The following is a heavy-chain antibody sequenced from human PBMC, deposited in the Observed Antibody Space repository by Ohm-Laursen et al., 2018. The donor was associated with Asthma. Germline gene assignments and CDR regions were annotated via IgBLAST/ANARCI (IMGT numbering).Heavy chain of an antibody. CDR2: ISYDGSNK. CDR3: ARVGGIAVAGREDYYYGMDV. V-gene: IGHV3-30-3*01. CDR1: GFTFSSYA. Sequence: SLRLSCTASGFTFSSYAMHWVRQAPGKGLEWVAVISYDGSNKYYADSVKGRFTISRDNSKNTLYLQMNSLRAEDTAVYYCARVGGIAVAGREDYYYGMDVWGQGTTVTVSS. D-gene: IGHD6-19*01. J-gene: IGHJ6*02.